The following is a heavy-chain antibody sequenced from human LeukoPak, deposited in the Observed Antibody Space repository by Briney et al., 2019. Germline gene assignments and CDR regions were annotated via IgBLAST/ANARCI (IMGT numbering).Heavy chain of an antibody. J-gene: IGHJ5*02. V-gene: IGHV4-34*01. D-gene: IGHD2-2*01. CDR1: GGSFSGYY. Sequence: SETLSLTCAVYGGSFSGYYWSWIRQPPGKGLEWIGEINHSGSTNYNPSLKSRVTISVDTSKNQFSLKLSSVTAADTAVYYCARGKCSSTSCYARGWFGPWGQGTLVTVSS. CDR3: ARGKCSSTSCYARGWFGP. CDR2: INHSGST.